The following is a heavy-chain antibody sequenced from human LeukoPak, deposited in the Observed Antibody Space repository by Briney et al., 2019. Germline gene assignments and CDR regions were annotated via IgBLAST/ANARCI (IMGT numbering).Heavy chain of an antibody. D-gene: IGHD6-19*01. V-gene: IGHV3-74*01. CDR2: INSDGSST. CDR1: GFTFSGYW. J-gene: IGHJ4*02. Sequence: GGSLRLSCAASGFTFSGYWMHWVRQAPGKGLVWVSRINSDGSSTSYADSVKGRFTISRDNAKNTLFLQMNSLRAEDTAVYYCARGSSGWAYFDYWGQGTLVTVSS. CDR3: ARGSSGWAYFDY.